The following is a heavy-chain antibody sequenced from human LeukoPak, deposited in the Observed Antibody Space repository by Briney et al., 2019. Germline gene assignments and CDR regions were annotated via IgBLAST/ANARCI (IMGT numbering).Heavy chain of an antibody. CDR2: ISGSGGST. J-gene: IGHJ4*02. Sequence: PGGSLRLSCAASGFTFSSYAMSWVRQAPGKGLEWVSAISGSGGSTYYADSVKGRFTISRDNSKNTLYLQMNSLGAEDTAVYYCAKARDDYGDYPKDYWGQGTLVTVSS. D-gene: IGHD4-17*01. CDR1: GFTFSSYA. CDR3: AKARDDYGDYPKDY. V-gene: IGHV3-23*01.